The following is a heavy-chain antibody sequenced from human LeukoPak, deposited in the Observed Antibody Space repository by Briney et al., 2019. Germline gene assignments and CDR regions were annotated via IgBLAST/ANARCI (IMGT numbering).Heavy chain of an antibody. CDR2: ISGYGGAT. CDR1: GFTFNLYD. V-gene: IGHV3-23*01. CDR3: AKALGHCVTIDDRWFDP. D-gene: IGHD1-1*01. Sequence: GGSLRLSCAASGFTFNLYDMSWVRQAPGRGLEWVSYISGYGGATYYADSVKGRFTISRDNSKGTLYLQMYSLRAEDTAVYCCAKALGHCVTIDDRWFDPWGQGPVVTASA. J-gene: IGHJ5*02.